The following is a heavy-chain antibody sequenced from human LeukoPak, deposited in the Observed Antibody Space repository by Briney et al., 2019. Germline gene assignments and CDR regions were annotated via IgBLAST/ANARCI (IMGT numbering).Heavy chain of an antibody. CDR3: ARDWDDSSGPFQI. D-gene: IGHD3-22*01. J-gene: IGHJ4*02. Sequence: ASVKVSCKASGYTFTSYGISWVRQAPGQGLEWMGWISAYNGNTNYAQKLQGRVTMTTDTSTSTAYVELRSLRSDDTAVYYCARDWDDSSGPFQIWGQGTLVTVSS. CDR1: GYTFTSYG. V-gene: IGHV1-18*01. CDR2: ISAYNGNT.